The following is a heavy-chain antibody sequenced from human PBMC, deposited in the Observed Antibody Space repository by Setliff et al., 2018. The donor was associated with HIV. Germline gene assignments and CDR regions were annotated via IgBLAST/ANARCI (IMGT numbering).Heavy chain of an antibody. Sequence: SVKVSRKASGGTFSSYAISWVRQAPGQGLEWMGGIIPIFGTANYAQKFQGRVTITTDESTSTAYMELSSLRSEDTAVYYCAREGDCSGGSCYYYYGMDIWGQGTTVTVSS. CDR1: GGTFSSYA. D-gene: IGHD2-15*01. CDR2: IIPIFGTA. J-gene: IGHJ6*02. V-gene: IGHV1-69*05. CDR3: AREGDCSGGSCYYYYGMDI.